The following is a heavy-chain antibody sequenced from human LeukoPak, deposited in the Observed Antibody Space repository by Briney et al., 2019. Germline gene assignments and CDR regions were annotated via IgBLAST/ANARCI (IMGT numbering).Heavy chain of an antibody. CDR3: AREDSNYAYYYYGMDV. Sequence: ASVKVSCKASGGTFSSYAISWVRQAPGQGLEWMGGIIPIFGTANYAQKFQGRVTITADESTSTAYMELSSLRSEDTAVYYCAREDSNYAYYYYGMDVWGQGTTVIVSS. J-gene: IGHJ6*02. CDR1: GGTFSSYA. V-gene: IGHV1-69*13. D-gene: IGHD4-11*01. CDR2: IIPIFGTA.